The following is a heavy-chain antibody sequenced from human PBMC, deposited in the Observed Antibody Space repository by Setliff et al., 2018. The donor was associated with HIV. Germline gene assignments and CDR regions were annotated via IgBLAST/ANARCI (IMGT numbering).Heavy chain of an antibody. CDR3: ARGGGYDRSGYYPFDY. V-gene: IGHV4-61*09. D-gene: IGHD3-22*01. J-gene: IGHJ4*02. CDR1: GGSISSGRYY. Sequence: PSETLSLTCTVSGGSISSGRYYWSWIRQPAGKGLEWIGHIYTGGSPNYNPSLKSRVTMSVDTSKNQFSLKLSSVTAADTAVYYCARGGGYDRSGYYPFDYWGQGTPVTVS. CDR2: IYTGGSP.